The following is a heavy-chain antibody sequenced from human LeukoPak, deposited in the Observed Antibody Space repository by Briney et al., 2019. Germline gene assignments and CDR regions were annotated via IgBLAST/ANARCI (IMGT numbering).Heavy chain of an antibody. Sequence: SETLSLTRSVSGGSISSNYWSWIRQPPGEGLEWIGNIYYSGSTNYNPSLKSRVTISVDTSKNQFSLKLSSVTAADTAAYYCARVQQQLLPFDYWGQGILVTVSS. J-gene: IGHJ4*02. V-gene: IGHV4-59*01. CDR1: GGSISSNY. CDR3: ARVQQQLLPFDY. D-gene: IGHD6-13*01. CDR2: IYYSGST.